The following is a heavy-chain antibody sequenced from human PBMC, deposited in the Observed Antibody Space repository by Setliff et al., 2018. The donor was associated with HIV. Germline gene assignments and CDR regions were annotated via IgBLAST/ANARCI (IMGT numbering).Heavy chain of an antibody. CDR1: GASLQSYY. CDR2: IYYVGWS. J-gene: IGHJ4*02. D-gene: IGHD5-18*01. CDR3: ARDQKGYSYGYFDS. Sequence: PSETLSLTCSVSGASLQSYYWSWIRQPAGKGLQWIGRIYYVGWSKYNPSLEDRVTMSVDTSNNQFSLSLRSVTAADTAVYYCARDQKGYSYGYFDSWGQGTLVTVSS. V-gene: IGHV4-4*07.